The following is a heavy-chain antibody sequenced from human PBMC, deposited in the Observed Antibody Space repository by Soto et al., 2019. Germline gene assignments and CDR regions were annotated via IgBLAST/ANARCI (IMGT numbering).Heavy chain of an antibody. CDR3: ARGLYSSGWVPDY. CDR1: GFTFSSYG. D-gene: IGHD6-19*01. CDR2: IWYDGSNK. J-gene: IGHJ4*02. Sequence: QVQLVESGGGVVQPGRSLRLSCAASGFTFSSYGMHWVRQAPGKGLEWVAVIWYDGSNKYYADSVKGRFTIPRDNSKNTLYLQMNSLRAEDTAVYYCARGLYSSGWVPDYWGQGTLVTVSS. V-gene: IGHV3-33*01.